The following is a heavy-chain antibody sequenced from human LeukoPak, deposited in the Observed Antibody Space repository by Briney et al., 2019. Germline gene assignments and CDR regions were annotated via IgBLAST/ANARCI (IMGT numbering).Heavy chain of an antibody. CDR1: GFTFSSYE. D-gene: IGHD6-19*01. J-gene: IGHJ4*02. CDR2: ISSSGSTI. V-gene: IGHV3-48*03. CDR3: ARVSSGWTSGY. Sequence: SGGSLRLSCAASGFTFSSYEMNWVRQAPGKGLEWVSYISSSGSTIYYADSVKGRFTISRDNAKNSLYLQMNSLRTEDTAVYYCARVSSGWTSGYWGQGTLVTVSS.